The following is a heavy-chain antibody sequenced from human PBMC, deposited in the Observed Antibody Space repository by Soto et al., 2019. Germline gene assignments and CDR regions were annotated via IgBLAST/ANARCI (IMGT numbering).Heavy chain of an antibody. Sequence: VPLVESGGTLVQPGGSLRLSCAASGFTVSNNYMSWVRQAPGKGLEWVSVIFGGGSTDYADSVRGRFTISRDNSKNTLYLQMKSLRDEDTAVYYCAALLRVKEGIYWGQGTLVTVSS. CDR2: IFGGGST. CDR3: AALLRVKEGIY. D-gene: IGHD2-21*01. V-gene: IGHV3-66*01. J-gene: IGHJ4*02. CDR1: GFTVSNNY.